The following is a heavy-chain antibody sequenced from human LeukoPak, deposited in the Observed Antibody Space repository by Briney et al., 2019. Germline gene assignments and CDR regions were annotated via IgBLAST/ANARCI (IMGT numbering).Heavy chain of an antibody. CDR1: GGSISSYY. CDR3: ASTAASSSGWYGNYYYGMDV. D-gene: IGHD6-19*01. V-gene: IGHV4-59*01. Sequence: RTSETLSLTCTVSGGSISSYYWSWIRQPPGKGLKWIGYIYYSGSTNYNPSLKSRVTISVDTSKNQFSLKLSSVTAADTAVYYCASTAASSSGWYGNYYYGMDVWGQGTTVTVSS. CDR2: IYYSGST. J-gene: IGHJ6*02.